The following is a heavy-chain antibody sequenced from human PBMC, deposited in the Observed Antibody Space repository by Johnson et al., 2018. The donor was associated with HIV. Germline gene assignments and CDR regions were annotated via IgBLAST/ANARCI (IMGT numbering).Heavy chain of an antibody. CDR3: ARSEWELRYAFDI. V-gene: IGHV3-30-3*01. D-gene: IGHD1-26*01. CDR1: GFSFSSFA. J-gene: IGHJ3*02. CDR2: MSFDETNS. Sequence: QVQLVESGGGVVQPGRSLRLSCVASGFSFSSFAMHWVRQAPGKGLQWVAVMSFDETNSYDSDSVDVKGRFTISRDNAKNSLYLQMNSLRAEDTAVYYCARSEWELRYAFDIWGQGTMVTVSS.